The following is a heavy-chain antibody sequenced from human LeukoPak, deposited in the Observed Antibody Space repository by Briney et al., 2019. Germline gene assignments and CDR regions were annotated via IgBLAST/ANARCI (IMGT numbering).Heavy chain of an antibody. V-gene: IGHV4-61*02. CDR2: IYTSGST. CDR1: GGSISSGSYY. Sequence: SETLSLTCTVSGGSISSGSYYWSWIRQPAGKGLEWIGRIYTSGSTNYNPSLKSRVTISVDTSKNQFSLKLSSVTAADTAVYYCARDRPYYDILTGYYPDAFDIWGQGTMVTVSS. CDR3: ARDRPYYDILTGYYPDAFDI. J-gene: IGHJ3*02. D-gene: IGHD3-9*01.